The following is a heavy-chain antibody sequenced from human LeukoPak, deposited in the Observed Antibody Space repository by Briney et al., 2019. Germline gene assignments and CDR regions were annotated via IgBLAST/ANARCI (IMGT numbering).Heavy chain of an antibody. Sequence: GASVKVSCKASGYTFTGYYMHWLRQAPGQGLEWMGGIIPIFGTANYAQKFQGRVTITTDESTSTAYMELSSLRSEDTAVYYCAREVLSAAHLRFGEDYYYMDVWGKGTTVTVSS. J-gene: IGHJ6*03. V-gene: IGHV1-69*05. CDR2: IIPIFGTA. CDR3: AREVLSAAHLRFGEDYYYMDV. D-gene: IGHD3-3*01. CDR1: GYTFTGYY.